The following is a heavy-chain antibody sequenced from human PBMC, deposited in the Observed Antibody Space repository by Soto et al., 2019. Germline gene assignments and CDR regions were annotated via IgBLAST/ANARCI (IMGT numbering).Heavy chain of an antibody. Sequence: SVEVSFKASCYTFIRYSISWVREAPGQGLEWMGWISAYNGNTSYAQKLQGRVTMTTDTSTSTAYMELRSLRSDDTAVYYCARRGTTVVTRDGFDIWGQGTMVTVSS. D-gene: IGHD4-17*01. CDR3: ARRGTTVVTRDGFDI. CDR2: ISAYNGNT. V-gene: IGHV1-18*01. J-gene: IGHJ3*02. CDR1: CYTFIRYS.